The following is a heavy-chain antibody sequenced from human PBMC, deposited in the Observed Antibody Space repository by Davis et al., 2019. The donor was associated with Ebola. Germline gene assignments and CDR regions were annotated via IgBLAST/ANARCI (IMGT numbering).Heavy chain of an antibody. CDR1: GFTFSSYW. Sequence: PGGSLRLSCAASGFTFSSYWMHWVRQAPGKGLTWVSRIRSDGSTTDYADSVKGRFSISRDNAKNTLYLQMNSLSAEDTAVYYCAGGFARGSGLFDIWGQGTLVTVSS. V-gene: IGHV3-74*01. CDR3: AGGFARGSGLFDI. J-gene: IGHJ3*02. CDR2: IRSDGSTT. D-gene: IGHD3-10*01.